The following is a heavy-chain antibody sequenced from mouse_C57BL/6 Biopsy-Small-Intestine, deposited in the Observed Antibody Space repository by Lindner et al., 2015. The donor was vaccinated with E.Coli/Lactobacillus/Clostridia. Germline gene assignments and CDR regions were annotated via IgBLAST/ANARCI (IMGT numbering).Heavy chain of an antibody. CDR1: GYAFSTSW. CDR3: AKRGWGFDY. V-gene: IGHV1-82*01. D-gene: IGHD3-3*01. Sequence: VQLQESGPELVKPGASVKISCRASGYAFSTSWMNWVRQRPGKGLEWMGRIYPGDGDTRYNGMFKGKATLTADKSSSTAYMQLNSLTSEDSAVYFCAKRGWGFDYWGQGTTLTVSS. J-gene: IGHJ2*01. CDR2: IYPGDGDT.